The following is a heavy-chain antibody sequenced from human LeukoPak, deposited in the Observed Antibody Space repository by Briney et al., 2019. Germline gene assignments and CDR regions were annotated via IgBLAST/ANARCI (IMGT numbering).Heavy chain of an antibody. CDR1: GFTFDTYS. J-gene: IGHJ6*02. CDR2: ISSASRYI. CDR3: ASSPRYCSSTSCANYYYYGMDV. Sequence: GGSLRLSCAASGFTFDTYSMYWVRQAPGKGLEWVSSISSASRYIYYADSVKGRFTISRDNAKNSLYLRMNSLRAEDTAVYFCASSPRYCSSTSCANYYYYGMDVWGQGTTVTVSS. D-gene: IGHD2-2*01. V-gene: IGHV3-21*01.